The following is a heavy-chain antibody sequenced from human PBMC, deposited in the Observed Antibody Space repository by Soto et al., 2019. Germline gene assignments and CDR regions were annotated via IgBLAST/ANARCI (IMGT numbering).Heavy chain of an antibody. D-gene: IGHD6-6*01. J-gene: IGHJ5*02. CDR3: ARNSYRRSSRESWFDH. V-gene: IGHV1-2*04. CDR1: GYTFTGYY. CDR2: INPNSGGT. Sequence: ASVKFSCKSSGYTFTGYYMHWVRQAPGQGLEWMGWINPNSGGTNYAQKFQGWVTMTRDTSISTAYMELSRLRSDDTAVYYCARNSYRRSSRESWFDHCGQGTLGTVSS.